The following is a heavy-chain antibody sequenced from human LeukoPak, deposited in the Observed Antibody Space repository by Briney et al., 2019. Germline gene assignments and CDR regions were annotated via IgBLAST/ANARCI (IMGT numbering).Heavy chain of an antibody. V-gene: IGHV3-43D*03. CDR2: SGWTGIGT. Sequence: GGSLRLSCAVSGFTLNDYALHWVRQVPGKGLEWLSFSGWTGIGTDYVDSVKGRFTISRDDSKNSLYLEMNSLRSEDTALYYCVRSRAASLGYFDSWGQGTLVTVSS. J-gene: IGHJ4*02. CDR3: VRSRAASLGYFDS. CDR1: GFTLNDYA. D-gene: IGHD7-27*01.